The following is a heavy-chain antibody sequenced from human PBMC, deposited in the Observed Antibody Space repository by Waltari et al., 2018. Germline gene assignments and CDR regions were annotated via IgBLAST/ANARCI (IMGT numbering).Heavy chain of an antibody. CDR2: ISWDGGST. CDR3: VKEAACCGYTNCFFEY. D-gene: IGHD2-21*01. Sequence: EVQLVESGGVGVQPGGSLRLACAASGFNFRDYKMHWVRQAPGKGLAWVSLISWDGGSTYYADSGKGRFAISRDNTKKSLYVQMNSLRSEDIAFYYCVKEAACCGYTNCFFEYWGQGTPVTVSA. CDR1: GFNFRDYK. V-gene: IGHV3-43*01. J-gene: IGHJ4*02.